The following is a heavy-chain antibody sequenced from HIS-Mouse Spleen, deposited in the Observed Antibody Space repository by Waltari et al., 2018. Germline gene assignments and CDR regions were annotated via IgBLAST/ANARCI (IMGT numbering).Heavy chain of an antibody. V-gene: IGHV4-39*07. CDR3: AREIPYSSSWYDWYFDL. CDR2: IYYSGST. CDR1: GYSISSSSYY. Sequence: QVQLQESGPGLVKPSETLSLPCTVPGYSISSSSYYWGWIRQPPGKGLEWIGSIYYSGSTYYNPSLKSRVTISVDTSKNQFSLKLSSVTAADTAVYYCAREIPYSSSWYDWYFDLWGRGTLVTVSS. J-gene: IGHJ2*01. D-gene: IGHD6-13*01.